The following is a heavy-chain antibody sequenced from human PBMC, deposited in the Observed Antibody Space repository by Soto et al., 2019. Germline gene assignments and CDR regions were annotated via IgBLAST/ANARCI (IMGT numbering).Heavy chain of an antibody. Sequence: QVQLVQSGAEVKKPGASVKVSCKASGDSFTNYGITWVREAPGQGLEWMGWISGYNGNTNYAQKLQGRVTMTTDTSTRTVYVGVRGPKFADTVVYYWARGRGGYNCGPYDAFDIWGQGTMVTVST. CDR1: GDSFTNYG. CDR2: ISGYNGNT. J-gene: IGHJ3*02. V-gene: IGHV1-18*01. CDR3: ARGRGGYNCGPYDAFDI. D-gene: IGHD5-18*01.